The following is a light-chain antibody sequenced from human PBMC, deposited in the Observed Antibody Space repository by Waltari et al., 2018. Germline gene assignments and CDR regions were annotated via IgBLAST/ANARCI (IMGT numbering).Light chain of an antibody. CDR1: RIGGKR. CDR2: DDS. CDR3: QVWESSVV. J-gene: IGLJ2*01. V-gene: IGLV3-21*02. Sequence: SYVLTQPPSVSVAPGQTARITCGGDRIGGKRVHWYQQKPGQAPVLVVFDDSDRPSGISERFSGSISGPTATLTISRVEAGDEADYYCQVWESSVVFGGGTKLTVL.